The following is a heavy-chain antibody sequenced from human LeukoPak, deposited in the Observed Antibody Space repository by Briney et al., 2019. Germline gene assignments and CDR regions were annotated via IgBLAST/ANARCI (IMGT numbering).Heavy chain of an antibody. CDR1: GFTFSSYW. J-gene: IGHJ4*02. V-gene: IGHV3-7*01. CDR3: ARVRLSPRLHLDY. Sequence: GGSLRLSCAASGFTFSSYWMSWVRQAPGKGLEWVANIKQDGSEKYYVDSVKGRFTISRDNAKNSLYLQMNSLRAEDTAVYYCARVRLSPRLHLDYWGQGTLVTVSS. D-gene: IGHD5-12*01. CDR2: IKQDGSEK.